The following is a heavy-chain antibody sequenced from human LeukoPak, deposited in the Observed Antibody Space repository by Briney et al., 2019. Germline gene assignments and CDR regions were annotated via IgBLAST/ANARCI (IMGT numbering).Heavy chain of an antibody. J-gene: IGHJ5*02. CDR3: VKGHSSGNWFDP. CDR2: IKQDGSEK. Sequence: GGSLRLSCAASGFTFSSYWMSWVRQAPGKGLEWVANIKQDGSEKYYVDSVKGRFTISRDNAKNSLYLQMNSLRAEDTAVYYCVKGHSSGNWFDPWGQGTRVTVSS. D-gene: IGHD3-10*01. V-gene: IGHV3-7*03. CDR1: GFTFSSYW.